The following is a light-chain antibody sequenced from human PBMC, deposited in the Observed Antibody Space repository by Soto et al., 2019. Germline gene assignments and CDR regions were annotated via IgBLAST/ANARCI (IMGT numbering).Light chain of an antibody. Sequence: DIQMTQSPYSLSASVGDRVTISCRASQSISRNLNWYQQIPGKAPKYLIYAASSLQSGVPSRFSGSGSGTDFTLTISSLQPEDFATYYCQQSYSTPYTFGQGTKVDIK. CDR1: QSISRN. CDR2: AAS. V-gene: IGKV1-39*01. CDR3: QQSYSTPYT. J-gene: IGKJ2*01.